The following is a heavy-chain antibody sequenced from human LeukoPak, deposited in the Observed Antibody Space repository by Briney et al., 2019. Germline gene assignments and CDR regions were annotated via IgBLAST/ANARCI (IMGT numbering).Heavy chain of an antibody. D-gene: IGHD6-19*01. CDR2: ISWNSGDI. CDR1: GFTFDDYA. Sequence: GRSLRLSCAASGFTFDDYAMHWVRQAPGKGLEWVSGISWNSGDIGYADSVKGRFTISRDNAKNSLYLQMNGLRVEDMALYYCAKGKDVAVAGTFDYWGQGTLVTVSS. V-gene: IGHV3-9*03. J-gene: IGHJ4*02. CDR3: AKGKDVAVAGTFDY.